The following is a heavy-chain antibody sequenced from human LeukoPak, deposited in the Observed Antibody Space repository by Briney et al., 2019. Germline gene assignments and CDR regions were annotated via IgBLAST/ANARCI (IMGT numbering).Heavy chain of an antibody. CDR2: IYYSGST. J-gene: IGHJ5*02. CDR1: GFTFSTYA. CDR3: ARHHYDFWSGYIWFDP. Sequence: GSLRLSCAASGFTFSTYAMSWVRQPPGKGLEWIGSIYYSGSTYYNPSLKSRVTISVDTSKNQFSLKLSSVTAANTAVYYCARHHYDFWSGYIWFDPWGQGTLVTVSS. V-gene: IGHV4-39*01. D-gene: IGHD3-3*01.